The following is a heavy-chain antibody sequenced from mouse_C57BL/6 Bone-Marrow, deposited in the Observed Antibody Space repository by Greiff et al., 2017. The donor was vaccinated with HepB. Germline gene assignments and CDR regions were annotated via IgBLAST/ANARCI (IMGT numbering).Heavy chain of an antibody. CDR1: GYSITSYY. CDR2: ISYSGST. Sequence: VQLQQSGPGLAKPSQTLSLTCSVTGYSITSYYWNWIRKFPGNKLEYMGYISYSGSTYYNPSLKSRISITRDTSKNQYYLQLNSVTTEDTATYYCARSYGSPYYFDYWGQGTTLTVSS. J-gene: IGHJ2*01. V-gene: IGHV3-8*01. D-gene: IGHD1-1*01. CDR3: ARSYGSPYYFDY.